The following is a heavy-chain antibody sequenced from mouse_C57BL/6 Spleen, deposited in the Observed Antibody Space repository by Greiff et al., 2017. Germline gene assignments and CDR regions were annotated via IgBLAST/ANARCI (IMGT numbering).Heavy chain of an antibody. CDR1: GYTFTSYW. J-gene: IGHJ4*01. V-gene: IGHV1-64*01. CDR2: IHPNSGST. Sequence: QVQLQQPGAELVKPGASVKLSCKASGYTFTSYWMHWVKQRPGQGLEWIGMIHPNSGSTNYNEKFKSKATLTVDKSSSPAYMQLSSLTSEDSAVYYCATTVVAPYAMDYWGQGTSVTVSS. CDR3: ATTVVAPYAMDY. D-gene: IGHD1-1*01.